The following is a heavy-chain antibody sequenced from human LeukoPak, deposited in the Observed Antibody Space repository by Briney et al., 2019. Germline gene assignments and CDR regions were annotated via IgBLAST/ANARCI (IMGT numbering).Heavy chain of an antibody. D-gene: IGHD4-23*01. CDR2: ISGSGGST. J-gene: IGHJ4*02. Sequence: GGSLRLSCAASGFTFSSYAMSWVRQAPGKGLEWVSAISGSGGSTYYADSVKGRFTISRDNSKNTLYLQMNSLRAEDTAVYYCAKAPEYGGTKYYFDYWGQGTLVTVSS. CDR3: AKAPEYGGTKYYFDY. V-gene: IGHV3-23*01. CDR1: GFTFSSYA.